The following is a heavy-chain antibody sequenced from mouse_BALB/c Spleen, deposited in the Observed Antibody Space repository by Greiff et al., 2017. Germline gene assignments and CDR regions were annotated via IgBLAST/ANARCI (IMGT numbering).Heavy chain of an antibody. J-gene: IGHJ4*01. V-gene: IGHV5-9-4*01. CDR3: APLEDAMDY. CDR2: ISSGGSYT. CDR1: GFTFSSYA. Sequence: EVHLVESGGGLVKPGGSLKLSCAASGFTFSSYAMSWVRQSPEKRLEWVAEISSGGSYTYYPDTVTGRFTISRDNAKNTLYLEMSSLRSEDTAMYYCAPLEDAMDYWGQGTSVTVSS.